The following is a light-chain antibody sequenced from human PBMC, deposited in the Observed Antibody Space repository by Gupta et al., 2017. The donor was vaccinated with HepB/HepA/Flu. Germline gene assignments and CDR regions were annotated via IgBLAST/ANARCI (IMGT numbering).Light chain of an antibody. Sequence: QSVLTQPPSVSAAPRQKVTISCFGSNSNMGNTYVSWYQQLPGAAPKLLTYENNKRPSGVPDRISGSKSGTSATLGITGLQTGDEANYYCATWDASLSAGVFGGGTKLTVL. CDR1: NSNMGNTY. CDR3: ATWDASLSAGV. V-gene: IGLV1-51*02. J-gene: IGLJ3*02. CDR2: ENN.